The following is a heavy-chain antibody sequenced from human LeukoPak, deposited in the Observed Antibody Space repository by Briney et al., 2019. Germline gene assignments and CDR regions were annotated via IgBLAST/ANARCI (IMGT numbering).Heavy chain of an antibody. J-gene: IGHJ4*02. CDR3: ARGGSSDYVWGSYNYFDY. Sequence: GGSLRLSCAASGFTFSSYSMNWVRQAPGKGLEWVSSISSSSSYIYYADSVKGRFTISRDNAKNSLYLQMNSLRAEDTAVYYCARGGSSDYVWGSYNYFDYWGQGTLVTVSS. CDR1: GFTFSSYS. D-gene: IGHD3-16*01. CDR2: ISSSSSYI. V-gene: IGHV3-21*01.